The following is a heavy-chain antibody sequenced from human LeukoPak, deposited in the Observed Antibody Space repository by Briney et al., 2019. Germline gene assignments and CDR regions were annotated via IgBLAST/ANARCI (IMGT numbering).Heavy chain of an antibody. D-gene: IGHD1-14*01. CDR3: ARFHRHQLPKSDY. V-gene: IGHV1-8*01. CDR1: GYIFDDYD. Sequence: ASVKVSCKTSGYIFDDYDINWVRQAPGQGLEWMGWMNPYSGGTGYAQNFQGRVTMTRDTSISTAYMELSSLTSEDTAVYYCARFHRHQLPKSDYWGQGTLVTVSS. J-gene: IGHJ4*02. CDR2: MNPYSGGT.